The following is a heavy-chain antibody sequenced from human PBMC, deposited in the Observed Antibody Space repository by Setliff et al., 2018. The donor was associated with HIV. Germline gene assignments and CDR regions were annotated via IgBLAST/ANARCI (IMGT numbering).Heavy chain of an antibody. CDR3: ARDGSGSYYGILNYYYYYMDV. CDR1: GFTFSSYA. V-gene: IGHV3-23*01. CDR2: ISGSGGTT. D-gene: IGHD3-10*01. Sequence: GGSLRLSCAASGFTFSSYAMSWVRQAPGKGLEWVSVISGSGGTTYYADSVKGRFTISRDNSKNTLYLQMNSLRVEDTAVYYCARDGSGSYYGILNYYYYYMDVWGKGTTVTVSS. J-gene: IGHJ6*03.